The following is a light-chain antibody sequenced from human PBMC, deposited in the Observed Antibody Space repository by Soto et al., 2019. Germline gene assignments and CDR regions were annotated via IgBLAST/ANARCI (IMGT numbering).Light chain of an antibody. CDR1: QSVSSSY. J-gene: IGKJ1*01. CDR2: GAS. V-gene: IGKV3-20*01. Sequence: EIVLTQSPGTLSLSPGERATLSCRASQSVSSSYLAWYQQKPGQAPRPLIYGASSRAIGIPDRFSGSGSGTDFTLTISRLELEDFAVYYCKQYGSSPWTFGQGTKVDIK. CDR3: KQYGSSPWT.